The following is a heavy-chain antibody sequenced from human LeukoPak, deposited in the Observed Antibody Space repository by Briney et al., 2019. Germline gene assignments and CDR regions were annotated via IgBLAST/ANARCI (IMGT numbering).Heavy chain of an antibody. CDR3: ARRIAAAGDNAFDI. Sequence: ASVKVSCKASGGTFSSYAISWVRQAPGQGLEWMGGIIPIFGTANYAQKFQGRVTITADESTSTAYMELSSLRSEDTAVYYCARRIAAAGDNAFDIWGQGTMVTVSS. D-gene: IGHD6-13*01. CDR1: GGTFSSYA. CDR2: IIPIFGTA. V-gene: IGHV1-69*13. J-gene: IGHJ3*02.